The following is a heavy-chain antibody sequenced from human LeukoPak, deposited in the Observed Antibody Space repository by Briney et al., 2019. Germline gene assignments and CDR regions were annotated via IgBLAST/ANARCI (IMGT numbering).Heavy chain of an antibody. V-gene: IGHV3-49*04. CDR3: TRDRYSYGSL. Sequence: SLRLSCAASGFTFSSYSMNWVRQAPGKGLEWVGFIRSKAYGGTTEYAASVKGRFTISRDDSKSIAYLQMNSLKTEDTAVYYCTRDRYSYGSLWGQGTLVTVSS. J-gene: IGHJ4*02. CDR1: GFTFSSYS. D-gene: IGHD5-18*01. CDR2: IRSKAYGGTT.